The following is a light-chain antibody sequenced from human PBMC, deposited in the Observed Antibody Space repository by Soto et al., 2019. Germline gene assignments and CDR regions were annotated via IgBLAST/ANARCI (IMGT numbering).Light chain of an antibody. CDR2: DVS. Sequence: QSALTQPASVSGSPGQSITISCTGTSSDVGSYNDVSWYQHHPGKAPKLMIYDVSNRPSGVSNRFSGSKSGNTASLSISGLQPEDEADYYCSSYRTSNTRQIVCGTGTKVTVL. CDR3: SSYRTSNTRQIV. V-gene: IGLV2-14*03. J-gene: IGLJ1*01. CDR1: SSDVGSYND.